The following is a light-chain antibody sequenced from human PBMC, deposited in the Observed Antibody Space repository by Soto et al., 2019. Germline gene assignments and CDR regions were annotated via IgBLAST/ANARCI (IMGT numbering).Light chain of an antibody. CDR3: HQYAHWPPYP. Sequence: EIVMTQSPATLSVSPGERVTLSCRASQNIYTNLAWYQQKPGQAPRLLMSGASARATGIPARFSGSGSGTDFTLTISSLQSEDFVVYSCHQYAHWPPYPFGQGTKLEIK. CDR2: GAS. CDR1: QNIYTN. V-gene: IGKV3-15*01. J-gene: IGKJ2*01.